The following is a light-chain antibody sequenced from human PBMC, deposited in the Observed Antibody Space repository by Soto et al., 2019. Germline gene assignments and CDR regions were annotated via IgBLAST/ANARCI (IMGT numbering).Light chain of an antibody. J-gene: IGKJ2*01. V-gene: IGKV1-5*03. CDR1: QSFNGW. Sequence: DIQLTQSPSTLSSSVGDRVTITCRASQSFNGWLAGYQQTAGKAPNLLISKASTLQSGGTSRFSGSGSGTEFSLTISSLQPDDFATYYCQHYNNYPYTFGQGTKLEIK. CDR2: KAS. CDR3: QHYNNYPYT.